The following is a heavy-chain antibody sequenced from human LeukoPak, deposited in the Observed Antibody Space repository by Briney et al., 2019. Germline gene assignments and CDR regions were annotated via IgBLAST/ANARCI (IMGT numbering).Heavy chain of an antibody. J-gene: IGHJ4*02. CDR2: ISYDGNNK. CDR3: VRGLDYFDY. CDR1: GFTFSSFG. D-gene: IGHD6-6*01. Sequence: PGRSLRLSCAASGFTFSSFGMHWVRQAPGKGLEWVAVISYDGNNKDYADSVKGRVTISRDNSRNTLHLQMNSLRAEDTAVYYCVRGLDYFDYWGQGTLVTVSS. V-gene: IGHV3-30*03.